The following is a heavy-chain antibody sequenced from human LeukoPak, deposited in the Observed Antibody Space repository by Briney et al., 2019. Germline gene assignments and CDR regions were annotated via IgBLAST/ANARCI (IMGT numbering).Heavy chain of an antibody. J-gene: IGHJ4*02. CDR1: GFTFSTYN. V-gene: IGHV3-23*01. D-gene: IGHD3-3*01. CDR2: ISGSGGST. Sequence: GGSLRLSCAASGFTFSTYNMNWVRQAPGKGLEWVSAISGSGGSTYYADSVKGRFTISRDNSKNTLYLQMNSLRAEDTAVYSCAKDPGHYDFWSGYLPYFDYWGQGTLVTVSS. CDR3: AKDPGHYDFWSGYLPYFDY.